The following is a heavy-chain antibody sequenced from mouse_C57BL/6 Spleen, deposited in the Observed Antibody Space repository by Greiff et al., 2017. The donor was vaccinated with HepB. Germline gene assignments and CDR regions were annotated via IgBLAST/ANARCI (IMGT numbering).Heavy chain of an antibody. CDR1: GYTFTDYN. CDR2: INPNNGGT. V-gene: IGHV1-18*01. J-gene: IGHJ4*01. D-gene: IGHD1-1*01. CDR3: ARDYGSSLYYAMDY. Sequence: EVKLQQSGPELVKPGASVKIPCKASGYTFTDYNMDWVKQSHGKSLEWIGDINPNNGGTIYNQKFKGKATLTVDKSSSTAYMELRSLTSEDTAVYYCARDYGSSLYYAMDYWGQGTSVTVSS.